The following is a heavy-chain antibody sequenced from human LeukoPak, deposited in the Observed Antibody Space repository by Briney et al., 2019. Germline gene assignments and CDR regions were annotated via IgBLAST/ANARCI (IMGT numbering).Heavy chain of an antibody. V-gene: IGHV3-7*01. J-gene: IGHJ4*02. CDR1: GFSFSNYW. Sequence: GGSLRLSCAASGFSFSNYWMTWVRQAPGKGLEWVANINQDGGEKYYADSVKGRFTISRDNAKNSLYLQVNSLRAEDTAVYHCATGRSCTTCYLPDYWGQGTRVTVSS. D-gene: IGHD2-2*01. CDR2: INQDGGEK. CDR3: ATGRSCTTCYLPDY.